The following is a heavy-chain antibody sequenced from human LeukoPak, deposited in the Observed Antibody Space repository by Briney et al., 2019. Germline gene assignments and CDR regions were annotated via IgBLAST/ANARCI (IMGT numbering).Heavy chain of an antibody. CDR2: INPTGGST. CDR1: GYTFTSYY. J-gene: IGHJ6*03. Sequence: GASVKVSCKASGYTFTSYYMHWVRQAPGQGLEWMGLINPTGGSTGYAQKFQGRVTMTRDMSTSTAYMELSSLRSEDTAVYYCARGYSSGWDYYYYYYMDVWGKGTTVTVSS. D-gene: IGHD6-19*01. V-gene: IGHV1-46*01. CDR3: ARGYSSGWDYYYYYYMDV.